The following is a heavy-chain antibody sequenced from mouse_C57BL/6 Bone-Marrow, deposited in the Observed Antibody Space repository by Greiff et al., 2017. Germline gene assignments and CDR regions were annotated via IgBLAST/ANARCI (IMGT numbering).Heavy chain of an antibody. V-gene: IGHV7-1*01. CDR1: GFTFSDFY. D-gene: IGHD2-4*01. CDR2: SRNKANDYTT. J-gene: IGHJ3*01. CDR3: AREYDYDPFAY. Sequence: EVQLVESGGGLVQSGRSLRLSCATSGFTFSDFYMEWVRQAPGKGLEWIAASRNKANDYTTEYSASVKGRFIVSRDTSQSILYLQMNALRAEDTAIYYCAREYDYDPFAYWGQGTLVTVSA.